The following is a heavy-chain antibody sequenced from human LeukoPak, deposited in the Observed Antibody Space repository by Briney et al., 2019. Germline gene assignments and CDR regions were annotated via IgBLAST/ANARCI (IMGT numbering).Heavy chain of an antibody. CDR2: INPNSGGT. CDR3: ARDPMATRYWFDP. D-gene: IGHD5-24*01. Sequence: ASVKVSCKASGYTFTGYYMHWVRQAPGQGLEWMGWINPNSGGTNYAQKFQGRVTMTRDTSISTAYMELSRLRSDDTAVYYCARDPMATRYWFDPWGQGTLVTVSS. V-gene: IGHV1-2*02. J-gene: IGHJ5*02. CDR1: GYTFTGYY.